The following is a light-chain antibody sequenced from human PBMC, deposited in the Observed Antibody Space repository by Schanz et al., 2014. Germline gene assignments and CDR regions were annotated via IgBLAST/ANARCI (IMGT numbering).Light chain of an antibody. V-gene: IGKV3-20*01. CDR1: QSVSSNF. J-gene: IGKJ1*01. CDR3: QQSHDGVWT. CDR2: GAS. Sequence: ETVLTQSPGTLSLSPGERVTLSCRASQSVSSNFLAWYQHKRGQAPRLLIYGASTRATGIPAKFSGSDSGTDFTLTISSLQPEDFATYFCQQSHDGVWTFGQGTTVEIK.